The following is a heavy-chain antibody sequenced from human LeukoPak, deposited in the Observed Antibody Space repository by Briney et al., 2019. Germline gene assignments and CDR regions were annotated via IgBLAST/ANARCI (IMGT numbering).Heavy chain of an antibody. CDR1: GGSISSSSYY. CDR3: ARSVDTAMVPVFDY. CDR2: IYYSGIT. Sequence: SETLSLTCTVSGGSISSSSYYWGWIRQPPGKGLEWIGGIYYSGITYYNPSLKSRVTISVDTSKNQFSLKLSSVTAADTAVYYCARSVDTAMVPVFDYWGQGTLVTVSS. J-gene: IGHJ4*02. D-gene: IGHD5-18*01. V-gene: IGHV4-39*01.